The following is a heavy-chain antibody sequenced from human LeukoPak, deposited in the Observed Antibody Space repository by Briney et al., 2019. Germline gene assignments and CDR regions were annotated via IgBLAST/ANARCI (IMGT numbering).Heavy chain of an antibody. D-gene: IGHD2-15*01. Sequence: ASVKVSRKASGYTFTGYYMHWVRQAPGQGLEWMGWINPNSGGTNYAQKFQGRVTMTRDTSISTAYMELSRLRSDDTAVYYCARDPLGVVVVAATFDYWGQGTLVTVSS. J-gene: IGHJ4*02. CDR3: ARDPLGVVVVAATFDY. CDR2: INPNSGGT. CDR1: GYTFTGYY. V-gene: IGHV1-2*02.